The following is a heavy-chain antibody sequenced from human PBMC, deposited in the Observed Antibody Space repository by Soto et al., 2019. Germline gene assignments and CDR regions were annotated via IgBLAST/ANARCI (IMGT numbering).Heavy chain of an antibody. CDR2: LFYTGTT. Sequence: QLQLQESGPGLVKPSETLSLTCSVSGGSINYNSYHWGWIRQPPGQGQGWIGSLFYTGTTFYNPSLESRVIKPVDTSKNSFSLHLTSVTAADTAVYFCARQVVVAPVANVCGQGTLLTVSS. D-gene: IGHD2-2*01. CDR1: GGSINYNSYH. V-gene: IGHV4-39*01. CDR3: ARQVVVAPVANV. J-gene: IGHJ4*02.